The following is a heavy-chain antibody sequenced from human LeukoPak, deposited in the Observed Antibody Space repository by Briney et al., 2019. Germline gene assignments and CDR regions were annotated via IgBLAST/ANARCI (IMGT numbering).Heavy chain of an antibody. Sequence: GGSLRLSCAGSGFTFSFYSLNWVRQAPGRGLEWVSFISGSGSDIFYADSVKGRFTISRDNAKNSVSLQMDSLRGDDTSVYYCARDIGGSYSAIDYWGQGTLVTVSS. D-gene: IGHD1-26*01. J-gene: IGHJ4*02. CDR2: ISGSGSDI. V-gene: IGHV3-21*05. CDR1: GFTFSFYS. CDR3: ARDIGGSYSAIDY.